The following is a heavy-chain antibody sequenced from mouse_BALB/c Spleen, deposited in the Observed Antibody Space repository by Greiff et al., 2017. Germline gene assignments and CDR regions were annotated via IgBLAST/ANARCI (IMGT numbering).Heavy chain of an antibody. D-gene: IGHD2-10*02. V-gene: IGHV5-12-1*01. CDR3: ARQEYGNRYYFDY. CDR2: ISSGGGST. J-gene: IGHJ2*01. CDR1: GFAFSSYD. Sequence: EVMLVESGGGLVKPGGSLKLSCAASGFAFSSYDMSWVRQTPEKRLEWVAYISSGGGSTYYPDTVKGRFTISRDNAKNTLYLQMSSLKSEDTAMYYCARQEYGNRYYFDYWGQGTTLTVSS.